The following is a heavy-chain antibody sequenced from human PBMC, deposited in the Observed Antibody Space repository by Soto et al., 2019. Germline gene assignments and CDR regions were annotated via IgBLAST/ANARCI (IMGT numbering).Heavy chain of an antibody. V-gene: IGHV1-46*01. CDR2: INPSGGST. CDR1: GYTFTSYY. CDR3: ARDPSQVTSYYYGMDV. Sequence: ASVKVSCKASGYTFTSYYMHWVRQAPGQGLEWMGIINPSGGSTSYAQKFQGRVTMTRDTSTSTVYMELSSLRSEDTAVYYCARDPSQVTSYYYGMDVWGQGTTVTVS. J-gene: IGHJ6*02. D-gene: IGHD5-18*01.